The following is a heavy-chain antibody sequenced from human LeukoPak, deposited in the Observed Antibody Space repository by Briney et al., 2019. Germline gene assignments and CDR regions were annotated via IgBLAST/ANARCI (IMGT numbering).Heavy chain of an antibody. Sequence: ASVKVSCKASGYTFTSYDINWVRQATGQGLEWMGWMNSNSGNTGYAQKFQGRVTITRNTSISTAYMELSSLRSEDTAVYYCARGHYYYDSSGYASPLDYWGQGTLVTVSS. CDR1: GYTFTSYD. CDR2: MNSNSGNT. V-gene: IGHV1-8*03. CDR3: ARGHYYYDSSGYASPLDY. D-gene: IGHD3-22*01. J-gene: IGHJ4*02.